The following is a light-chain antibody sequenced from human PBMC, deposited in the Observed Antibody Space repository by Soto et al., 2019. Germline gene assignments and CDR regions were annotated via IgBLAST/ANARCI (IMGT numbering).Light chain of an antibody. CDR3: KQYGSSPIT. V-gene: IGKV3-20*01. J-gene: IGKJ5*01. Sequence: EIVMTQSPATLSVSPGERATLSCRASQSVSSNLAWYQQKPGQAPRLLIYGASTRATGIQDRFSGSGSGTDFTLTISGLEPEDFAVYYCKQYGSSPITFGQGTRLEI. CDR2: GAS. CDR1: QSVSSN.